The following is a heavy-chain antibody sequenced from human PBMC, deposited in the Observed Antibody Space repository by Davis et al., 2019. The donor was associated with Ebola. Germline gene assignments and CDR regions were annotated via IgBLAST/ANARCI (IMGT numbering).Heavy chain of an antibody. J-gene: IGHJ5*02. CDR1: GDSISSYF. V-gene: IGHV4-4*07. CDR3: ARDHAEGFDP. CDR2: IHTSGST. Sequence: PSETLSLTCTVSGDSISSYFWTWIRQPAGKGLEWIGRIHTSGSTNYNPSLKSRVTISVDTSKNQFSLKLSSVTAADTAVYYCARDHAEGFDPWGQGTLVTVSS.